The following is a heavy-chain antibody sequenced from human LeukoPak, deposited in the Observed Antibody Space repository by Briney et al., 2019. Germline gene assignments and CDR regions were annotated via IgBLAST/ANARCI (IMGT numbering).Heavy chain of an antibody. V-gene: IGHV3-21*01. CDR3: ARGKGWLLSDTIDY. J-gene: IGHJ4*02. Sequence: GGSLRLSCAASGFTFSSYSMNWVRQAPGKGLEWVSSISSSSYIYYADSVKGRFTISRDNAKNSLYLQMNGLRAEDTAVYYCARGKGWLLSDTIDYWGQGTLVTVSS. D-gene: IGHD2-21*02. CDR2: ISSSSYI. CDR1: GFTFSSYS.